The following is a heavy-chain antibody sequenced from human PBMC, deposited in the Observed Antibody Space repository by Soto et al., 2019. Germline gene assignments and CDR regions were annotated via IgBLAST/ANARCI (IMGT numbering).Heavy chain of an antibody. CDR1: GYTFRDFG. J-gene: IGHJ4*02. Sequence: QVQLVQSGAEVKKSGASVKVSCETSGYTFRDFGVSWVRQAPGQGIEWMGWVSTYNGNTNTAQRFQGRVTISTHTSTRTAYMELTSLRLDDTAIYYCARVDRSAWCAFASWGQGTLVTVSS. CDR3: ARVDRSAWCAFAS. CDR2: VSTYNGNT. V-gene: IGHV1-18*04. D-gene: IGHD6-25*01.